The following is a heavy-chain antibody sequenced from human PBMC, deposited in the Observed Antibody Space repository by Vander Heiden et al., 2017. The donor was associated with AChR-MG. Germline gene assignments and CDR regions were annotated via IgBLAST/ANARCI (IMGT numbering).Heavy chain of an antibody. J-gene: IGHJ3*02. D-gene: IGHD1-1*01. Sequence: QVQLQESGPGLVKPSQTLSLPCTVSGGSLSSGDYYWSWIRQPPGKGLEWIGYIYYSGSTYYNPSLKSRVTISVDTSKNQFSLKLSSVTAADTAVYYCARATAFKTTKHAFDIWGQGTMVTVSS. V-gene: IGHV4-30-4*01. CDR3: ARATAFKTTKHAFDI. CDR1: GGSLSSGDYY. CDR2: IYYSGST.